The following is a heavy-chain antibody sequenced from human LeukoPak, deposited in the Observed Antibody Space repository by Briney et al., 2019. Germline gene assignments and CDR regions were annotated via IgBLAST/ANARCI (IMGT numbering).Heavy chain of an antibody. Sequence: PSETLSLTCTVSGGPISSYYWSWIRQPPGKGLEWIGYIYYSGSTNYNPSLKSRVTISVDTSKNQFSLKLSSVTAADTAVYYCAAKRELSWFDPWGQGTLVTVSS. CDR3: AAKRELSWFDP. J-gene: IGHJ5*02. CDR2: IYYSGST. CDR1: GGPISSYY. D-gene: IGHD1-7*01. V-gene: IGHV4-59*08.